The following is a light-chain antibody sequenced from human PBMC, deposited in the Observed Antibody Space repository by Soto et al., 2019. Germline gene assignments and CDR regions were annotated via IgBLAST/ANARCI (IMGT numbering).Light chain of an antibody. CDR2: GAS. Sequence: EKVMTQSPATLSMSPGERVTLSCRARQSVSTNVAWYQQKPGQAHRLLIYGASTRATGIPPRFSGRGYLTEFTLTISSLQTEDFSGWSCQQYNYRPPYSLGQGTKLEMK. V-gene: IGKV3-15*01. CDR1: QSVSTN. CDR3: QQYNYRPPYS. J-gene: IGKJ2*03.